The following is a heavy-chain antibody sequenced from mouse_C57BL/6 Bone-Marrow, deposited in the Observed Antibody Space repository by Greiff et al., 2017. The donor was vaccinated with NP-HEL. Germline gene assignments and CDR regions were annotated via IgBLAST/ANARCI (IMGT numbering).Heavy chain of an antibody. CDR2: IDPETGGT. V-gene: IGHV1-15*01. CDR1: GYTFTDYE. J-gene: IGHJ3*01. D-gene: IGHD1-1*01. CDR3: AWGGSRDWCAY. Sequence: VQLQQSGAELVRPGASVTLSCKASGYTFTDYEMHWVKQTPVHGLEWIGAIDPETGGTAYNQKFKGKAILTADKSSSTAYMELRSLTSEDSAGYYCAWGGSRDWCAYWGQGTLVTVSA.